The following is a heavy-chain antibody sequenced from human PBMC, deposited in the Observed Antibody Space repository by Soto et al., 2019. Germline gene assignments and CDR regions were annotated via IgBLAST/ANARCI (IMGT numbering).Heavy chain of an antibody. CDR1: GFTFCDYA. D-gene: IGHD3-3*01. CDR3: TRDGDITIFGLVIISWFDP. CDR2: IRSKAYGGTT. J-gene: IGHJ5*02. Sequence: GSLRLSCTASGFTFCDYAMSWFRQAPGKGLEWVGFIRSKAYGGTTEYDASVKGRFTIPRDDSKRIAYLQMNSLKTEDTGVYYCTRDGDITIFGLVIISWFDPWGQGTLVTVSS. V-gene: IGHV3-49*03.